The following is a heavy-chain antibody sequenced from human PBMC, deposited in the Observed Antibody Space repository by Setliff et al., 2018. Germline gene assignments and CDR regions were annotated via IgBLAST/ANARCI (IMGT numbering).Heavy chain of an antibody. CDR3: TRGDTSTFWD. CDR1: GGSITSDY. Sequence: SETLSLTCSVSGGSITSDYWSWIRQPPGKGLEWIGYMYNSGSTNYNPSLKSRVTISVDRSKNQFSLKLTSVTAADTAVYYCTRGDTSTFWDWGQGTLVTAPQ. J-gene: IGHJ4*02. D-gene: IGHD5-18*01. V-gene: IGHV4-59*01. CDR2: MYNSGST.